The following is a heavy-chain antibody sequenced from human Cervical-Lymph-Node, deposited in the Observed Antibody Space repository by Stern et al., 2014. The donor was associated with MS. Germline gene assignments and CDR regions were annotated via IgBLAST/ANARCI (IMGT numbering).Heavy chain of an antibody. CDR2: FDPEDGNT. V-gene: IGHV1-24*01. D-gene: IGHD1-14*01. J-gene: IGHJ5*02. CDR1: GYTLTELA. Sequence: QVQLVQSGAEVKKPGASVKVSCKVSGYTLTELAMQWVRQAPGKGLEWMGGFDPEDGNTVYAQKFQGRITMTEDTSTDTAYMELSRLASEDTAVYYCVTFTGDPWGQGTLVTVSS. CDR3: VTFTGDP.